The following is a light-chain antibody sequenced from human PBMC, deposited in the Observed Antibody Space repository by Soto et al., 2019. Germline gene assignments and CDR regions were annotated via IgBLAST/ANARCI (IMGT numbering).Light chain of an antibody. Sequence: EIVMTQSPATLSVSPGERATLSCRASQSVSGSLAWYQQKPGQAPRLLIYGASTRATGIPARFSGSGSGTEFTLTISSLQSEDFAVFYCQQYSNWPLTLGGGTKVDIK. J-gene: IGKJ4*01. CDR1: QSVSGS. CDR2: GAS. CDR3: QQYSNWPLT. V-gene: IGKV3-15*01.